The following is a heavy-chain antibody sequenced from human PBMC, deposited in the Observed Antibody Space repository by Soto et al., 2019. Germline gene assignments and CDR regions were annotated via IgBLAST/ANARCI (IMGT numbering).Heavy chain of an antibody. CDR2: ISAQNGNT. CDR3: ARGRYGDY. J-gene: IGHJ4*02. CDR1: GYAFTTYG. D-gene: IGHD1-1*01. V-gene: IGHV1-18*01. Sequence: QVHLVQSGAEVKKPGASVKVSCKGSGYAFTTYGITWVRQAPGQGLEWMVWISAQNGNTNYAQKLQGRVTVNRDTSTSTAYMELRSLSSDDTAVYYCARGRYGDYWGQGALVTVSS.